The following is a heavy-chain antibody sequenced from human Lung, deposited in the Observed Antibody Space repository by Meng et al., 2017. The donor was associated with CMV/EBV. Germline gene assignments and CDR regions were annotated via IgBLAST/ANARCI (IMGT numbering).Heavy chain of an antibody. CDR1: GGTFSSYA. CDR3: ARGSEESGYYYYYGMDV. D-gene: IGHD3-3*01. Sequence: XVXVSXXASGGTFSSYAISWVRQAPGQGLEWMGGIIPILGIANYAQKFQGRVTITADKSTSTAYMELSSLRSEDTAVYYCARGSEESGYYYYYGMDVWGQGTXVTVSS. V-gene: IGHV1-69*10. J-gene: IGHJ6*02. CDR2: IIPILGIA.